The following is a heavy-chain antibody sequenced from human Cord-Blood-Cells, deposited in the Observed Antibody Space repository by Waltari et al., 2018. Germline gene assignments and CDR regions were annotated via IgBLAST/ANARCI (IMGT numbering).Heavy chain of an antibody. CDR3: ATDERIAARPDAFAS. D-gene: IGHD6-6*01. Sequence: EVQLVQSGAEVKKPGATVKISCKVSGYTFTDYYMHWVHQPPGKGLEWMGPLDPEVGETITAAKCQASVTIPASTSTHTAYMELSSMRSEDTAVYYCATDERIAARPDAFASWGQGTMVTVSS. CDR1: GYTFTDYY. CDR2: LDPEVGET. V-gene: IGHV1-69-2*01. J-gene: IGHJ3*02.